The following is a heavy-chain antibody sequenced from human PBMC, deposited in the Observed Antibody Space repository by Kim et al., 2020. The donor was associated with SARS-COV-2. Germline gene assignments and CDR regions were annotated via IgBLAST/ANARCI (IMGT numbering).Heavy chain of an antibody. CDR2: IYSGGST. V-gene: IGHV3-53*01. CDR3: ARDSRGVYGSGNYGMDV. J-gene: IGHJ6*02. Sequence: GGSLRLSCAASGFTVSSNYMSWVRQAPGKGLEWVSVIYSGGSTYYADSVKGRFTISRDNSKNTLYLQMNSLRAEDTAVYYCARDSRGVYGSGNYGMDVWGQGTTVTVSS. CDR1: GFTVSSNY. D-gene: IGHD3-10*01.